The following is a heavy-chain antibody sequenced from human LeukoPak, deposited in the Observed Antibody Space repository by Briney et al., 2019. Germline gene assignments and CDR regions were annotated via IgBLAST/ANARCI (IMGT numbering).Heavy chain of an antibody. CDR3: ARVSFVWLFIFDY. J-gene: IGHJ4*02. CDR1: GFTFSSYW. Sequence: GGSLRLSCAASGFTFSSYWVSWVRQAPGKGLEWVANIKQDGSEKYYVDSVKGRFTISRDNAKNSLYLQMNSLRAEDTAVYYCARVSFVWLFIFDYWGQGTLVTVSS. CDR2: IKQDGSEK. D-gene: IGHD3-9*01. V-gene: IGHV3-7*01.